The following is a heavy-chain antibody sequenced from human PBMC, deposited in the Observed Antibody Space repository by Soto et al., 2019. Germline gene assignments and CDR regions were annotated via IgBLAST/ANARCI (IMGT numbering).Heavy chain of an antibody. CDR2: ISGSGAKT. CDR3: VKVSPFFDY. Sequence: GGSLRLSCAASGFTFNNYAMTWVRQAPGKGLEWVSAISGSGAKTYYADSVKGRFTISRDNSRNTLYLQMNDLRAGDTAINYRVKVSPFFDYWGQGTLVPVSS. J-gene: IGHJ4*02. V-gene: IGHV3-23*01. CDR1: GFTFNNYA.